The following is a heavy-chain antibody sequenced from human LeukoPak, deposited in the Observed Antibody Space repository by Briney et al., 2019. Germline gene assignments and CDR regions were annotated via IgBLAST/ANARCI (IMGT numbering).Heavy chain of an antibody. Sequence: SETLSLTCTVSGGSISSSSYYWGWIRQPPGKGLEWIGSIYYSGSTYYNPSLKSRVTISVDKSKNQFSLKLSSVTAADTAVHYCARDYGDYLNWFDPWGQGTLVTVSS. CDR2: IYYSGST. J-gene: IGHJ5*02. CDR1: GGSISSSSYY. V-gene: IGHV4-39*07. CDR3: ARDYGDYLNWFDP. D-gene: IGHD4-17*01.